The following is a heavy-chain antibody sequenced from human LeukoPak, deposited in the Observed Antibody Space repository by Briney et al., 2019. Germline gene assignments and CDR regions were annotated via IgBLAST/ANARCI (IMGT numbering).Heavy chain of an antibody. J-gene: IGHJ4*02. CDR1: GFTFSSNS. D-gene: IGHD3-10*01. V-gene: IGHV3-23*01. Sequence: GGSMRLSCAASGFTFSSNSMTWGRQTPGKGPEWVSGISGSGDSTFYADSVKGRFTISRDNSRNTLYLQMSSLRPEDTAVYYCTKWSGFGDDWGQGTLVTVSS. CDR2: ISGSGDST. CDR3: TKWSGFGDD.